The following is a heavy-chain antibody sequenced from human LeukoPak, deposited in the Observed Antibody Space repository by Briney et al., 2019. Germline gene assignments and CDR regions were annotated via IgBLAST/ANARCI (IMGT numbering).Heavy chain of an antibody. D-gene: IGHD6-13*01. CDR2: IRYDGSNK. J-gene: IGHJ4*02. V-gene: IGHV3-30*02. CDR3: ASLGSWAMAAAGSNFDY. Sequence: PGGSLRLSCAASGFTFSSYGMHWVRQAPGKGLEWVAFIRYDGSNKYYADSVKGRFTISRDNSKNTLYLQMNSLRAEDTAVYYCASLGSWAMAAAGSNFDYWGQGTLVTVSS. CDR1: GFTFSSYG.